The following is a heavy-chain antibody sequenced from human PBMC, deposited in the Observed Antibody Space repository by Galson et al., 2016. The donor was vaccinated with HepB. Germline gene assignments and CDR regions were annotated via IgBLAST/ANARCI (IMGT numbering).Heavy chain of an antibody. Sequence: SLRLSCAASGFTFSNYAMSWVRQAPEKGLEWVSSINIGGDSTYYADSMKGRFTISRDNSKNTVYLQMNSLRAEDTALYYCAKDSPYSSGWSTYWGQGTLVTVSS. J-gene: IGHJ4*02. V-gene: IGHV3-23*01. CDR3: AKDSPYSSGWSTY. CDR2: INIGGDST. CDR1: GFTFSNYA. D-gene: IGHD6-19*01.